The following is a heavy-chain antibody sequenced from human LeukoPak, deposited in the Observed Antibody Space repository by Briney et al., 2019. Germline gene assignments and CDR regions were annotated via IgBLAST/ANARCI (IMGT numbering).Heavy chain of an antibody. J-gene: IGHJ2*01. D-gene: IGHD1-26*01. CDR2: MSSSGYS. Sequence: TSETLSLTCTVSGGSIGSTTNFWGWLRQPPGKGLEWIGDMSSSGYSHYNPSLKSRVSISIDTSKNQFSLRLSSVTAADTALYYCARVWAFGYFDVWGRGARVTVSS. CDR3: ARVWAFGYFDV. V-gene: IGHV4-39*07. CDR1: GGSIGSTTNF.